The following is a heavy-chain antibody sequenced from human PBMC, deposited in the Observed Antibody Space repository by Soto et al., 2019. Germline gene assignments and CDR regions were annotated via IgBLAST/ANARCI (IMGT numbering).Heavy chain of an antibody. J-gene: IGHJ4*02. V-gene: IGHV4-34*01. CDR2: INHSGST. Sequence: SATLSLTCSVYFGSVSVYYWSCIRQPPGKGLEWIGEINHSGSTNYNPSLKSRVTISVDTSKNQFSLKLSSVTAADTAVYYCARGNFIANFDYWGQGTLVTVSS. CDR3: ARGNFIANFDY. CDR1: FGSVSVYY. D-gene: IGHD6-13*01.